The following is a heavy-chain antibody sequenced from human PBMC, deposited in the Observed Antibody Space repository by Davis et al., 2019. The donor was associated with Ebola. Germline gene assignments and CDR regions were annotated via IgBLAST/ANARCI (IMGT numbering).Heavy chain of an antibody. D-gene: IGHD2-15*01. V-gene: IGHV4-59*01. CDR3: ARETRGWWIDP. Sequence: SETLSLTCTVSGGSISSYYWSWIRQPPGKGLEWIGYIYYSGSTNYNPSLKSRVTISVDTSKNQFSLKLSSVTAADTAVYYCARETRGWWIDPWGQGTLVTVSS. J-gene: IGHJ5*02. CDR1: GGSISSYY. CDR2: IYYSGST.